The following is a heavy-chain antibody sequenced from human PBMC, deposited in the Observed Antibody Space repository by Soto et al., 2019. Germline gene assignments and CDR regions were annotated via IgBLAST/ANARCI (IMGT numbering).Heavy chain of an antibody. CDR1: GYTFTSYD. J-gene: IGHJ4*02. CDR2: MNPNSGNT. Sequence: QVQLVQSGAEVKKPGASVKVSCKASGYTFTSYDINWVRQATGQGLEWMGWMNPNSGNTGFAQKFQGRVTMTRNTSRSTADMELRSLGSEDRVVYYSASQKVEASDYWGQGTLVTVSS. D-gene: IGHD2-15*01. V-gene: IGHV1-8*01. CDR3: ASQKVEASDY.